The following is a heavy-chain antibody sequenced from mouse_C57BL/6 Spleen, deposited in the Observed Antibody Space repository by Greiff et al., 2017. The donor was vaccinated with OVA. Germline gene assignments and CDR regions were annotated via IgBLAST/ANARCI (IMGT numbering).Heavy chain of an antibody. Sequence: QVQLQQPGAELVKPGASVKMSCKASGYTFTSYWITWVKQRPGQGLEWIGDIYPGSGSTNYNEKFKGKATLTADKSSSTAYMELRSLTSEDSAVYFCARSANYSNWFDYWGQGTTLTVSS. J-gene: IGHJ2*01. D-gene: IGHD2-5*01. V-gene: IGHV1-55*01. CDR1: GYTFTSYW. CDR2: IYPGSGST. CDR3: ARSANYSNWFDY.